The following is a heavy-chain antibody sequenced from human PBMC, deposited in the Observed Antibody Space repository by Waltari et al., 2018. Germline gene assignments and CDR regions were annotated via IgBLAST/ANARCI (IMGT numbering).Heavy chain of an antibody. D-gene: IGHD1-1*01. J-gene: IGHJ6*02. V-gene: IGHV3-23*01. Sequence: EVQLLESGGGLVQPGGSLRLSCIASGFTFNNFDVGWVRHASGKGLEWVSHITIDGTDTYYADSVKGRFTVSRDDSRKTLLLHMSSLLAADTALYYCVKALFASGMKYGVDVWGQGTRVTVSS. CDR3: VKALFASGMKYGVDV. CDR2: ITIDGTDT. CDR1: GFTFNNFD.